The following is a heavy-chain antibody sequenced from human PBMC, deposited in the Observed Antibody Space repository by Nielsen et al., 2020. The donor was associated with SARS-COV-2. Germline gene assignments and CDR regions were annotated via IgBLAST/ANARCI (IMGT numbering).Heavy chain of an antibody. Sequence: ASVKVSCKASGYTFTSYAMHWVRQAPGQRLEWMGWINAGNGNTKYSQKFQGRVTITRDTSASTAYMELSSLRSEDTAVYYCTISGSYYWYFDLWGRGTLVTVSS. V-gene: IGHV1-3*01. D-gene: IGHD1-26*01. CDR3: TISGSYYWYFDL. J-gene: IGHJ2*01. CDR2: INAGNGNT. CDR1: GYTFTSYA.